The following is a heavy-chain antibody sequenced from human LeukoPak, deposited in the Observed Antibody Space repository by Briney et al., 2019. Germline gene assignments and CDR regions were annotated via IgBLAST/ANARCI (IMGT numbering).Heavy chain of an antibody. V-gene: IGHV3-48*02. CDR3: ARESGY. J-gene: IGHJ4*02. Sequence: GGSLRLSCAASGLIFSSFSMNWVRQAPGKGLEWVSYISGSSSTIYYADSVKGRFTVSRDNAKNSLYLQMNSLRDEDTAVYYCARESGYWGQGTLVTVSS. CDR1: GLIFSSFS. CDR2: ISGSSSTI.